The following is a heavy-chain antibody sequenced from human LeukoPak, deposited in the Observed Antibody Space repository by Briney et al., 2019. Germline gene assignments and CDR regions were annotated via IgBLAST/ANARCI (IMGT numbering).Heavy chain of an antibody. D-gene: IGHD4-11*01. CDR1: GGSIRSYY. CDR3: ARVSMTAVSYYFDY. CDR2: IYYSGST. V-gene: IGHV4-59*01. J-gene: IGHJ4*02. Sequence: SETLSLTCTVSGGSIRSYYWSWIRQPPGKGLEWIGYIYYSGSTNYNPSLKGRVTISVDTSKNQFSPKLSSVTAADTAVYYCARVSMTAVSYYFDYWGQGTLVTVSS.